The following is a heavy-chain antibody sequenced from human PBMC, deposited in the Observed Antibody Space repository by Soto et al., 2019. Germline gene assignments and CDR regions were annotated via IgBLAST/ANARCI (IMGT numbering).Heavy chain of an antibody. CDR3: ARDRQQLGHYYYYGMDV. V-gene: IGHV1-69*13. CDR2: IIPIFGTA. D-gene: IGHD6-13*01. Sequence: GASVKVSCKASGGTFSSYAISWVRQAPGQGLEWMGGIIPIFGTANYAQKFQGRVTTTADESTSTAYMELSSLRSEDTAVYYCARDRQQLGHYYYYGMDVWGQGTTVTVSS. CDR1: GGTFSSYA. J-gene: IGHJ6*02.